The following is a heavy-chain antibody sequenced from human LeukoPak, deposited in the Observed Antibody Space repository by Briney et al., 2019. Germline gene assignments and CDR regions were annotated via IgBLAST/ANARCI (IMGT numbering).Heavy chain of an antibody. CDR2: LNHSGST. Sequence: TSETLSLTCAVYGGSLSGYSLSWIRQPPGKGLEWIGELNHSGSTNYNPSLKSRVTISVDTSKNQFSLKLSSVTAADSAFYYCARVPGRPAAVFDYWGQGTLVTVSS. J-gene: IGHJ4*02. CDR1: GGSLSGYS. CDR3: ARVPGRPAAVFDY. D-gene: IGHD2-2*01. V-gene: IGHV4-34*01.